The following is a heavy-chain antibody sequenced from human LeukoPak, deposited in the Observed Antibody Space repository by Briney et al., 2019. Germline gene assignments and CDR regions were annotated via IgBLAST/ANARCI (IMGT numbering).Heavy chain of an antibody. CDR1: GYTFTSYY. Sequence: ASVKVSCKASGYTFTSYYMHWVRQAPGQGLEWMGGIIPIFGTANYAQKFQGRVTITADESTSTAYMELSSLRSEDTAVYYCARDDSGGGGVDYWGQGTLVTVSS. CDR3: ARDDSGGGGVDY. V-gene: IGHV1-69*13. J-gene: IGHJ4*02. D-gene: IGHD1-26*01. CDR2: IIPIFGTA.